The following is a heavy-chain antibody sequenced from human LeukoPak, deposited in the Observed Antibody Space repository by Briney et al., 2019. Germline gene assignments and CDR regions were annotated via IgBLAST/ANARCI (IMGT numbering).Heavy chain of an antibody. Sequence: PSETLSLTCTVSGGSISSSSYYWGWIRQPPGKGLEWIGSIYYSGSTHYNPSLKSRVTISVDTSKNQFSLKLSSVTAADTAVYYCARGVVAATWDYWGQGTLVTVSS. CDR1: GGSISSSSYY. D-gene: IGHD2-15*01. J-gene: IGHJ4*02. V-gene: IGHV4-39*07. CDR2: IYYSGST. CDR3: ARGVVAATWDY.